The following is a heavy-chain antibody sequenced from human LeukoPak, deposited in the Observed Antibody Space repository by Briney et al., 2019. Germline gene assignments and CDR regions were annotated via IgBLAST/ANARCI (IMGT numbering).Heavy chain of an antibody. CDR1: GYTLTSYD. J-gene: IGHJ4*02. Sequence: ASVKVSCKASGYTLTSYDINWVRQATGQGLEWMGWMNPNSGNTGYAQKFQGRVTMTRNTSISTAYMELSSLRSEDTAVYYCARGDFWSAPLGQDKDYWGQGTLVTVSS. CDR2: MNPNSGNT. V-gene: IGHV1-8*01. D-gene: IGHD3-3*01. CDR3: ARGDFWSAPLGQDKDY.